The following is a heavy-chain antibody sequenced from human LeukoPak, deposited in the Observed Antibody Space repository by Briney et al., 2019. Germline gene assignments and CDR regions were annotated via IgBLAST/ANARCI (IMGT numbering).Heavy chain of an antibody. V-gene: IGHV3-48*03. CDR2: ISSGGSTV. CDR1: TFSFSNYE. CDR3: ARGGSFVEY. Sequence: GGSLRLSCAASTFSFSNYEMHWVRRAPGKGLEWVSYISSGGSTVYYADSVKGRFTVSRDNAKNSLYLQMSSLRAEDTAVYYCARGGSFVEYWGQGTLVSVSS. J-gene: IGHJ4*02. D-gene: IGHD3-10*01.